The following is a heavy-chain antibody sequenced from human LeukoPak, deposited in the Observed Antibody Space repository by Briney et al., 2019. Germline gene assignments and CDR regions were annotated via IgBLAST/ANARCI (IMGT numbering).Heavy chain of an antibody. CDR2: INPNSGGT. CDR1: GYTFTGYY. D-gene: IGHD1-7*01. CDR3: ARGILFSRSWNYGY. Sequence: ASVTVSCKASGYTFTGYYMHWVRQAPGQGLEWMGWINPNSGGTNYAQKFQGRVTMTRDTSISTAYMELSRLRSDDTAVYYCARGILFSRSWNYGYWGQGTLVTVSS. V-gene: IGHV1-2*02. J-gene: IGHJ4*02.